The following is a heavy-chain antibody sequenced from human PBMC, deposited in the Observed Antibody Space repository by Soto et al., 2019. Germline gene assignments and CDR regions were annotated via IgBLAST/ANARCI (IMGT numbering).Heavy chain of an antibody. Sequence: SETLSLTCALSSYSFGSGYWAWLRQSPGRGLEWIGYIYHIGSPSYNPSLENRLTISLDTSKNQFSLNLTSVTAADTAIYYCVRDRALDSSGHWFDTWSQGILVTAPQ. CDR3: VRDRALDSSGHWFDT. D-gene: IGHD6-19*01. J-gene: IGHJ5*02. V-gene: IGHV4-59*06. CDR1: SYSFGSGY. CDR2: IYHIGSP.